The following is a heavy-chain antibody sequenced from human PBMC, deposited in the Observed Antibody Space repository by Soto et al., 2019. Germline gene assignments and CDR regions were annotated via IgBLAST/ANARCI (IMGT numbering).Heavy chain of an antibody. CDR2: IYYTGST. Sequence: PSETRSLTCTVSGGSISSGDYYWSWIRQPPGKGLEWIGYIYYTGSTYYNPSLKSRLTISIDRSKNHFSLNLTSATAADTAVYFCARYQKGPFDHWGQGTLVTVSS. CDR3: ARYQKGPFDH. J-gene: IGHJ4*02. V-gene: IGHV4-30-4*01. CDR1: GGSISSGDYY. D-gene: IGHD2-2*01.